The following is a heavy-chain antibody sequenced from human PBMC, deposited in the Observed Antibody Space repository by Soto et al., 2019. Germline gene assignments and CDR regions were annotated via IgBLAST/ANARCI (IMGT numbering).Heavy chain of an antibody. CDR3: ARAPTDKNGYYSPALFGMDV. J-gene: IGHJ6*02. D-gene: IGHD3-3*01. CDR2: ISAYNGNT. CDR1: GCPLTSCG. Sequence: XAVKVACKAAGCPLTSCGSIWGRQDPGQGLEWMGWISAYNGNTNYAQKLQGRVTMTRDTSISTAYMELSRLRSDDTAVYYCARAPTDKNGYYSPALFGMDVWAQGTTVTVSS. V-gene: IGHV1-18*04.